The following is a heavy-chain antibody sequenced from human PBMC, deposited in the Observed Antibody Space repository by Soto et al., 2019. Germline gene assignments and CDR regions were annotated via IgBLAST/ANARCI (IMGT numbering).Heavy chain of an antibody. J-gene: IGHJ5*02. Sequence: GASVKVSCKASGYTFTGYYMHWVRQAPGQGLEWMGWINPNSGGTNYAQKFQGWVTMTRDTSISTAYMELSRLRSDDTAVYYCARAGTYSGYDINWFDPWGQGTLVTVSS. V-gene: IGHV1-2*04. CDR3: ARAGTYSGYDINWFDP. D-gene: IGHD5-12*01. CDR2: INPNSGGT. CDR1: GYTFTGYY.